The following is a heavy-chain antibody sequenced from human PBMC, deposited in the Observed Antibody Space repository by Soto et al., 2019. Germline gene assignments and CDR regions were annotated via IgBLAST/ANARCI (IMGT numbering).Heavy chain of an antibody. CDR2: MNPNSGNT. CDR3: ARGPPTITGYYYYYMDV. CDR1: GYAFTSYD. D-gene: IGHD2-8*02. V-gene: IGHV1-8*01. Sequence: ASVKVSCKASGYAFTSYDINWVRQATGQGLEWMGWMNPNSGNTGYAQKFQGRVTMTRNTPISTAYMELSSLRSEDTAVYYCARGPPTITGYYYYYMDVWGKGTTVTVSS. J-gene: IGHJ6*03.